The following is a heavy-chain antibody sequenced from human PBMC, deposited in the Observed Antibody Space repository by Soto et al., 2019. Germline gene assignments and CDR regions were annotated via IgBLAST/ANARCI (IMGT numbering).Heavy chain of an antibody. CDR3: ARGRYGDY. CDR1: GYTFTTYG. J-gene: IGHJ4*02. D-gene: IGHD1-1*01. Sequence: VKXSCKGSGYTFTTYGITWVRQAPGQGLEWMGWISAXNDNTNYAQKAQGRVTVTRDTPTSTAYMELRNLRSDDTAVYYCARGRYGDYWGQGALVTVSS. CDR2: ISAXNDNT. V-gene: IGHV1-18*01.